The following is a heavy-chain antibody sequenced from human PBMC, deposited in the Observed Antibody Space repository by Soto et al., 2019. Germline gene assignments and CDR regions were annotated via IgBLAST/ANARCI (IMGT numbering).Heavy chain of an antibody. CDR2: ISYDGSNK. Sequence: QVQLVESGGGVVQPGRSLRLSCAASGFTFSSYGMHWVRQAPGKGLEWVAVISYDGSNKYYADSVKGRFTISRDNSKSTLYLQMNSLRAEDTAVYYCAKADGYGMDVWGQGTTVTVSS. J-gene: IGHJ6*02. CDR1: GFTFSSYG. V-gene: IGHV3-30*18. CDR3: AKADGYGMDV.